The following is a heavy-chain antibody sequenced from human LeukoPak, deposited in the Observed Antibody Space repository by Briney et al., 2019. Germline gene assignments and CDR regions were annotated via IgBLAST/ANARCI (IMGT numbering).Heavy chain of an antibody. Sequence: GGSLRLSCAVSGFTFSTYWMNWYRQAPGKGLEWVGNINQDASEINYVDSVRGRFTISRDNAKNSLHLQMNSLRAEDTAAYYCATDRDNSDWQKRFDSWGQGTLVTVSS. CDR2: INQDASEI. D-gene: IGHD2-21*02. CDR3: ATDRDNSDWQKRFDS. CDR1: GFTFSTYW. J-gene: IGHJ4*02. V-gene: IGHV3-7*01.